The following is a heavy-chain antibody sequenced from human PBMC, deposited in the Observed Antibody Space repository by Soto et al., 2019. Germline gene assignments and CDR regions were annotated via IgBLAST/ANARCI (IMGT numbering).Heavy chain of an antibody. CDR3: ARHLSLPFWSGYPFDY. Sequence: SETLSLTCTVSGGSIISNNYYWGWIRQPPGKGLEWIGSLYYSGSTYYNPSLKSRVTISVDTSKNQLSLRLSSVTAADTAVYYCARHLSLPFWSGYPFDYWGQGALVTVSS. CDR1: GGSIISNNYY. D-gene: IGHD3-3*01. J-gene: IGHJ4*02. V-gene: IGHV4-39*01. CDR2: LYYSGST.